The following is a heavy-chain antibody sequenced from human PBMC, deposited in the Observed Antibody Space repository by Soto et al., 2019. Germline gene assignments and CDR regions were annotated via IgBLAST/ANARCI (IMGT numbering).Heavy chain of an antibody. Sequence: PGGSLRLSCAASGFTFSSYAMHWVRQAPGKGLEYVSAISSNGGSTYYANSVKGRFTISRDNSKNTLYLQMGSLRAEDMAVYYCARGRAGYCSGGSCFPYYWYFDLWGRGTLVTVSS. CDR2: ISSNGGST. D-gene: IGHD2-15*01. J-gene: IGHJ2*01. V-gene: IGHV3-64*01. CDR1: GFTFSSYA. CDR3: ARGRAGYCSGGSCFPYYWYFDL.